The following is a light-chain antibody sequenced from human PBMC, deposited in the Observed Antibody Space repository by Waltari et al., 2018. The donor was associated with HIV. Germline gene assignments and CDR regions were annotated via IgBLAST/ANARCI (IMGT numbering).Light chain of an antibody. V-gene: IGKV2-30*01. CDR2: NIS. Sequence: DVVLTQTPLSLPVTLGQPASISCRSSQSLVYSDGNTYLIWLQQRPGQSPRRLIYNISKRDSGVPDTFSGSGAGTNVTLTISRVEADDVGLYYCMQGTHWPWTFGQGTKVEI. J-gene: IGKJ1*01. CDR3: MQGTHWPWT. CDR1: QSLVYSDGNTY.